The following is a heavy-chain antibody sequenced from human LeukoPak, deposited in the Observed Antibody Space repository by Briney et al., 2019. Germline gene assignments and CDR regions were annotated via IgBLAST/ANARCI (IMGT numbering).Heavy chain of an antibody. D-gene: IGHD1-26*01. J-gene: IGHJ4*02. CDR3: ARDSVLGAK. Sequence: ASVKVSCKASGYTLTGYYMHWVRQAPGQGLEWMGRINPNTGGTNCAQKFQGRVTMTRDTSISTAYLDLSSLRSDDTAVYYCARDSVLGAKWGQGTLVTVSS. CDR1: GYTLTGYY. CDR2: INPNTGGT. V-gene: IGHV1-2*06.